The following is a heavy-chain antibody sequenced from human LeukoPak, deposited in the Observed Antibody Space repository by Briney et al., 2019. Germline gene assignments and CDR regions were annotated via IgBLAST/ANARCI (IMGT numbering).Heavy chain of an antibody. D-gene: IGHD5-12*01. Sequence: SETLSLTCTVSGDSVSSGAYYWNWIRQHPGKGLEWLGYVYYSGGTYYNPSLKSRVAISIDTSRNQFSLKLSSVTAADTAVYFCTRNPTSATAYFWGQGTLVTVSS. CDR1: GDSVSSGAYY. CDR3: TRNPTSATAYF. J-gene: IGHJ4*02. CDR2: VYYSGGT. V-gene: IGHV4-31*03.